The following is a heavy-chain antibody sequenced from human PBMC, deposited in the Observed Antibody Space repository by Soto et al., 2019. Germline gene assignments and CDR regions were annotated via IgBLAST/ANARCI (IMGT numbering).Heavy chain of an antibody. Sequence: QVQLVQSGAEVKKPGASVKVSCKASGYTFTSYGISWVRQAPGQGLEWMGWISAYNGNTNYAQKLQGRVTMTTDTATSTAYMELTSLRSDDTAVYYCARAMRQLVSWGDGMDVWGQGTTVTVSS. CDR1: GYTFTSYG. J-gene: IGHJ6*02. CDR3: ARAMRQLVSWGDGMDV. V-gene: IGHV1-18*04. CDR2: ISAYNGNT. D-gene: IGHD6-6*01.